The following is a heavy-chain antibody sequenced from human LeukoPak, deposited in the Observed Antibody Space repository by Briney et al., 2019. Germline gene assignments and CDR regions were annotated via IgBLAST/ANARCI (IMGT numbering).Heavy chain of an antibody. Sequence: ALDATASTFTRFYISWVRVATEKGLEWMGWMNPNSGNTGYAQKFQGRVTMTRNTSISTAYMELSSLRSEDTAVYYCARGTSWSNWFDPWGQGTLVTVSS. J-gene: IGHJ5*02. CDR1: ASTFTRFY. D-gene: IGHD6-13*01. V-gene: IGHV1-8*01. CDR2: MNPNSGNT. CDR3: ARGTSWSNWFDP.